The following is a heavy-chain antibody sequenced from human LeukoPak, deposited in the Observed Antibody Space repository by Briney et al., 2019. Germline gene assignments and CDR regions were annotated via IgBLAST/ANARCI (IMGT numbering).Heavy chain of an antibody. Sequence: GGSLRLSCAASGFTFTKFWMHWVRQAPGRGLVWVSRVKDDGISTLYADSVKGRFTISRDNAKNTPYLQMNSLRADDTALYYCATGPYAAFEMWGQGTMVTVSS. CDR2: VKDDGIST. V-gene: IGHV3-74*01. CDR1: GFTFTKFW. CDR3: ATGPYAAFEM. J-gene: IGHJ3*02. D-gene: IGHD2-2*01.